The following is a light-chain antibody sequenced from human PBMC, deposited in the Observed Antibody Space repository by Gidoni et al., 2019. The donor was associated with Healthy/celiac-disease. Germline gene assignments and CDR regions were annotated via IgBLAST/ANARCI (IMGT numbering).Light chain of an antibody. CDR1: PSVSSSY. CDR3: QQYGSSQT. J-gene: IGKJ1*01. Sequence: EIVLTQSPGTLYLSPGERATLSCRASPSVSSSYLAWYQQKPGQAPRLLIYGASRRATGIQDRFSGSGSGTDFTLTISRREPEDFAVYYCQQYGSSQTFGQGTKVEIK. V-gene: IGKV3-20*01. CDR2: GAS.